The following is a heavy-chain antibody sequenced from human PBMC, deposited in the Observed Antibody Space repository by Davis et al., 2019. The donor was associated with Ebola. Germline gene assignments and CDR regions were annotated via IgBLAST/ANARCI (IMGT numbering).Heavy chain of an antibody. Sequence: SETLSLTCAVYGGSFSGYYWSWIRQPPGKGLEWIGEINHSGSTNYNPSLKSRVTILVDKSKNQFSLRLSSVTAADTAVYYCARDGAAYDFWGQGTLVTVSS. J-gene: IGHJ4*02. D-gene: IGHD4/OR15-4a*01. CDR2: INHSGST. CDR1: GGSFSGYY. CDR3: ARDGAAYDF. V-gene: IGHV4-34*01.